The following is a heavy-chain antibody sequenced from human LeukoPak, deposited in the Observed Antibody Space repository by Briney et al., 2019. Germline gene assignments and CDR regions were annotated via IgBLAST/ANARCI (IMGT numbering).Heavy chain of an antibody. CDR3: ARSVMSWSKPPSYYFDY. D-gene: IGHD6-13*01. CDR1: GGTFSSYA. V-gene: IGHV1-69*05. CDR2: IIPIFGTA. Sequence: SVKVSCKASGGTFSSYAISWVRQAPGQGLEWMGRIIPIFGTANYAQKFQGRVTITTDESTSTAYMELSSLRSEDTAVYYCARSVMSWSKPPSYYFDYWGQGTLVTVSS. J-gene: IGHJ4*02.